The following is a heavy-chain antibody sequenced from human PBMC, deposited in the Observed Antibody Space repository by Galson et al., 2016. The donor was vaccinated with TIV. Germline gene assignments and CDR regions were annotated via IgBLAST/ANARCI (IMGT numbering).Heavy chain of an antibody. CDR3: ARVNWARAFDY. J-gene: IGHJ4*02. CDR1: GYNFTNYY. CDR2: INPSGGRT. V-gene: IGHV1-46*01. Sequence: SVKVSCKASGYNFTNYYLHWVRQAPGQGLEWMGIINPSGGRTSYSQKVQGRLTMTSETSTTTIYMDLTSLTSEDTAVYYCARVNWARAFDYWGQGTQVTVSS. D-gene: IGHD7-27*01.